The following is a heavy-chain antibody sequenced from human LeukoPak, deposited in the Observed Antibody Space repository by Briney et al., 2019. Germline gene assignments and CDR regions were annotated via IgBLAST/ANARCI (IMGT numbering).Heavy chain of an antibody. CDR2: ISGSGGST. Sequence: GGSLRLSCAASGFTFSSYAMSWARQAPGKGLEWVSAISGSGGSTYYADSVKGRFTISRDNAKNSLYLQMNSLRAEDTALYYCAKGPGYFQHWGQGTLVTVSS. CDR3: AKGPGYFQH. D-gene: IGHD3-10*01. CDR1: GFTFSSYA. J-gene: IGHJ1*01. V-gene: IGHV3-23*01.